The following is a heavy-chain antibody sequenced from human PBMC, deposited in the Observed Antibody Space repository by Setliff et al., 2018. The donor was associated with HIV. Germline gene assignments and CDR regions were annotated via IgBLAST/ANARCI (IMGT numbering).Heavy chain of an antibody. CDR2: LISMFKIP. CDR1: GGTFRSQA. D-gene: IGHD2-15*01. Sequence: SVKVSCKTSGGTFRSQAISWVRQAPGQGLEWMGGLISMFKIPQIAQKFQGRVTIPADESTSTAYMGLSSLTSEDTAVYYCARGGWSGGGPLHYSYYYLDVWGQGTAVTVSS. J-gene: IGHJ6*02. V-gene: IGHV1-69*13. CDR3: ARGGWSGGGPLHYSYYYLDV.